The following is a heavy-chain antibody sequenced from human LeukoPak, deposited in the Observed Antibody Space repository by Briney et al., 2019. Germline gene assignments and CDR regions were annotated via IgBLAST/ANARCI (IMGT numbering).Heavy chain of an antibody. J-gene: IGHJ4*02. D-gene: IGHD2-2*02. CDR2: INHSGST. CDR1: GGSFSGYY. CDR3: AREGPLYCSSTSCYTSEVDY. V-gene: IGHV4-34*01. Sequence: SETLSLTCAVYGGSFSGYYWSWIRQPPGKGLEWIGEINHSGSTNYNPSLESRVTISVDTSKNQFSLKLSSVTAADTAVYYCAREGPLYCSSTSCYTSEVDYWGQGTLVTVSS.